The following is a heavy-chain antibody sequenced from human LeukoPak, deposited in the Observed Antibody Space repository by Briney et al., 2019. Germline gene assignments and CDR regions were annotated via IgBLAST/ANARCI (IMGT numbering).Heavy chain of an antibody. J-gene: IGHJ6*03. D-gene: IGHD6-13*01. CDR1: GGTFSSYA. Sequence: SVKVSCKASGGTFSSYAISWVRQAPGQGLEWMGGIIPIFGTANCAQKFQGRVTITADESTSTAYMELSSLRSEDTAVYYCASFAGPDYYYMDVWGKGTTVTVSS. CDR2: IIPIFGTA. V-gene: IGHV1-69*13. CDR3: ASFAGPDYYYMDV.